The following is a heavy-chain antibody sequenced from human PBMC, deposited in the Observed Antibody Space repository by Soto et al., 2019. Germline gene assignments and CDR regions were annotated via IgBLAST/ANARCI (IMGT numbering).Heavy chain of an antibody. Sequence: QVQLVQSGAEVKKPGASVKVSCKASGYTFSSYGISWVRQAPGQGLEWMGWISAYNGNTNYAQKLQGRVTLTTDTSTSTADMELRSLRSDDTAVYYCARAYFYDSSGPSDYWGQGTLVTVSS. CDR3: ARAYFYDSSGPSDY. D-gene: IGHD3-22*01. J-gene: IGHJ4*02. CDR2: ISAYNGNT. CDR1: GYTFSSYG. V-gene: IGHV1-18*01.